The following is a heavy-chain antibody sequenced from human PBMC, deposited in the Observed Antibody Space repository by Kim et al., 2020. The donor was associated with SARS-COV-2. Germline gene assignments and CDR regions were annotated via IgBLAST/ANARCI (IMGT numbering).Heavy chain of an antibody. D-gene: IGHD3-10*01. CDR1: GFTFSNAW. V-gene: IGHV3-15*01. Sequence: GGSLRLSCAASGFTFSNAWMSWVRQAPGKGLEWVGRIKSKTDGGTTDYAAPVKGRFTISRDDSKNTLYLQMNSLKTEDTAVYYCTTTRITMVRGVIIRYWYFDLWDRGSLVTVSS. CDR3: TTTRITMVRGVIIRYWYFDL. CDR2: IKSKTDGGTT. J-gene: IGHJ2*01.